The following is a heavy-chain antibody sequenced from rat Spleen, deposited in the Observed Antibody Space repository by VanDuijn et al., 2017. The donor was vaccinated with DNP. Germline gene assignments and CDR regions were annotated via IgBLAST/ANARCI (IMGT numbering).Heavy chain of an antibody. J-gene: IGHJ4*01. D-gene: IGHD1-2*01. V-gene: IGHV2-6*01. CDR3: ARDRGTYTYDYAMDA. CDR2: ISNVGNT. Sequence: QVQLKESGPDLVQPSQTLSLTCTVSGFSLTSFGVSWIRQPPGKGLEWIAAISNVGNTYYNSVLKSRLSISRDTSKSQVFLKMNSLQSEDTTTYYCARDRGTYTYDYAMDAWGQGASVTVSS. CDR1: GFSLTSFG.